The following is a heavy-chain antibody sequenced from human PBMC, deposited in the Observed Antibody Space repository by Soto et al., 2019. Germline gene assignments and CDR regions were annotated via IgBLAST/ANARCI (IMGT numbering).Heavy chain of an antibody. CDR2: MNPNSGNT. D-gene: IGHD2-15*01. CDR1: GYTFTSYD. J-gene: IGHJ4*02. Sequence: AASVKGYFKDSGYTFTSYDISCVRQANGQELEWMGWMNPNSGNTGYAQKFQGRVTMTRNPSISTAYMELSSLRSEDTAVYYCARGFLRAVAGTPFWGQGTLVTVSS. CDR3: ARGFLRAVAGTPF. V-gene: IGHV1-8*01.